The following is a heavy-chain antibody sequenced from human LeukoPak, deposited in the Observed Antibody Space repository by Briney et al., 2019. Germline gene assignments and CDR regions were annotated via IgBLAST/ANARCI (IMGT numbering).Heavy chain of an antibody. Sequence: GGSLRLSCAASGFTFSTYWMHWVRQAPGKGLVWVARIRPEGTTTAYADSVKGRFTISRDNAKNALFLQMNSLSAEDTAVYYCARDLDWILFDYWGQGTLVTVSS. J-gene: IGHJ4*02. CDR2: IRPEGTTT. D-gene: IGHD3-9*01. CDR3: ARDLDWILFDY. CDR1: GFTFSTYW. V-gene: IGHV3-74*03.